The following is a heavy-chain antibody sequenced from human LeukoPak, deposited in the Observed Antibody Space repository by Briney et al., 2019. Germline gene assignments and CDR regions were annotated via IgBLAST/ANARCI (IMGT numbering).Heavy chain of an antibody. CDR1: GGSISSYY. Sequence: SETLSLTCTVPGGSISSYYWSWIRQPPGKGLEWIGYIYYTGSTNYNPSLKRRVTISVDTSKNQFSLKLSSATAADTAVYYCARGVRGQQLAYYYYYYMDVWGKGTTVTVSS. D-gene: IGHD6-13*01. V-gene: IGHV4-59*01. CDR3: ARGVRGQQLAYYYYYYMDV. CDR2: IYYTGST. J-gene: IGHJ6*03.